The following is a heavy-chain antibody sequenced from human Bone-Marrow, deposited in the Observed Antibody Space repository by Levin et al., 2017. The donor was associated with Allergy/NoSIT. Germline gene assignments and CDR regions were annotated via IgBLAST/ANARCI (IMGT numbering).Heavy chain of an antibody. CDR3: ARDWNEYFDY. CDR1: GFTFSSYS. CDR2: ISSSSSTI. J-gene: IGHJ4*02. Sequence: AGGSLRLSCAASGFTFSSYSMNWVRQAPGKGLEWVSYISSSSSTIYYADSVKGRFTISRDNAKNSLYLQMNSLRAEDTAVYYCARDWNEYFDYWGQGTLVTVSS. V-gene: IGHV3-48*01. D-gene: IGHD1-1*01.